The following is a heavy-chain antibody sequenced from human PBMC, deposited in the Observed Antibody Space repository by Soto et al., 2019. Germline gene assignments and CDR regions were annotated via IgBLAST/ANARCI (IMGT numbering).Heavy chain of an antibody. CDR2: IDWDDDK. CDR3: APGSIAAAGTLGWFDP. V-gene: IGHV2-70*01. D-gene: IGHD6-13*01. J-gene: IGHJ5*02. Sequence: FGPTLVNPTPCLTLTCTFSGFSLSTSGMCVSWIRQPPGTALEWLALIDWDDDKYYSTSLKTRLTISKDKSKHQVVLKMNNMKPVDTATFYCAPGSIAAAGTLGWFDPWGKGSLGTV. CDR1: GFSLSTSGMC.